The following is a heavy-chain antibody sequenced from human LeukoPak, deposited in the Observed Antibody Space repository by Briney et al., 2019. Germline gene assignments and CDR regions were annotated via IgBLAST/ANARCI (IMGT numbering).Heavy chain of an antibody. J-gene: IGHJ5*02. D-gene: IGHD5-12*01. CDR3: AKGRQGSGYDLES. Sequence: GGSLRLSCAASGFSFSNYWMSWVRQAPGKGLEWVAAMNQDGSEKYYVDSVKGRFTISRDNAKNSLYLQMNSLRGEDTAVYYCAKGRQGSGYDLESWGQGSLVTVSS. CDR2: MNQDGSEK. V-gene: IGHV3-7*05. CDR1: GFSFSNYW.